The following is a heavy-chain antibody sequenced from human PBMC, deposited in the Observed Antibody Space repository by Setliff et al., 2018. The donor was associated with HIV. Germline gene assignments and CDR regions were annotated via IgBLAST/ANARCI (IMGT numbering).Heavy chain of an antibody. CDR3: ARDIQAAGTGWFDP. D-gene: IGHD6-13*01. Sequence: SETLSLTCTVSGASISSGTYFWTWVRQPAGQGLEWVGHIYSIGSTKYNPSLQSRVTMSRDTSKNQFSLHLRSVTAADTAVYYCARDIQAAGTGWFDPWGQGTLVTVS. CDR2: IYSIGST. J-gene: IGHJ5*02. V-gene: IGHV4-61*09. CDR1: GASISSGTYF.